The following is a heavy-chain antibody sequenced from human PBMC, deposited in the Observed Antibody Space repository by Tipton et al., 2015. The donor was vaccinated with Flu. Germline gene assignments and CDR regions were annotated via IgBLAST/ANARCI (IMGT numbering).Heavy chain of an antibody. CDR1: GEALGSRHF. V-gene: IGHV4-38-2*01. CDR3: ARRDYSNYVSEPRNWFDL. Sequence: GEALGSRHFWGWIRQPPGKGLEWIGNIHRSGSAYYNPSLRSRVTMSVVESKIQFSLRLTSVTAADTAVYWCARRDYSNYVSEPRNWFDLWSQGTLVTVSS. D-gene: IGHD4-11*01. J-gene: IGHJ5*02. CDR2: IHRSGSA.